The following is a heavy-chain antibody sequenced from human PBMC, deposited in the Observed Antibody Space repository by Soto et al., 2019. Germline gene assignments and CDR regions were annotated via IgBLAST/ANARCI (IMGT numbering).Heavy chain of an antibody. J-gene: IGHJ4*02. CDR3: TRLYSSSWFY. Sequence: GGSLRLSCAASGFTLSGPAMHWVRQASGKGLEWVGRIRSKANSYATAYAASVKGRFTISRDDSKNTAYLQMNSLKTEDTAVYYCTRLYSSSWFYWGQGTLVTVSS. CDR2: IRSKANSYAT. V-gene: IGHV3-73*01. D-gene: IGHD6-13*01. CDR1: GFTLSGPA.